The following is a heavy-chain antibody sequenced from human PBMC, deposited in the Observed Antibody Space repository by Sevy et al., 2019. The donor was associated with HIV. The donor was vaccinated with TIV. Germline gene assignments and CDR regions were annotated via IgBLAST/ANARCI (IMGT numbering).Heavy chain of an antibody. CDR1: GFTFSSYG. CDR3: AKGTGNRYCSSTSCRPHYYYYMDV. CDR2: IRYDGSNK. Sequence: GGSLRLSCVASGFTFSSYGMHWVRQAPGKGLEWVAFIRYDGSNKYYADSVKGRFTISRDNSKNTLYLQMNSLRAEDTAVYYCAKGTGNRYCSSTSCRPHYYYYMDVWGKGTTVTVSS. V-gene: IGHV3-30*02. J-gene: IGHJ6*03. D-gene: IGHD2-2*01.